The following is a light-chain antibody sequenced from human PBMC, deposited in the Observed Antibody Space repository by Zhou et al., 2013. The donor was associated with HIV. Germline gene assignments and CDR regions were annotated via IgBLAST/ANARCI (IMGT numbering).Light chain of an antibody. CDR1: HTISANY. CDR2: GAS. V-gene: IGKV3-20*01. Sequence: EIVLTQSPATLSLSPGERATLSCRASHTISANYLAWYQQKPGQAPRLLVYGASTRATGIPDRLTGSGSGTDFTLTFTTPGPEDFAVYYCQQYANSPQTFGQGTKVEIK. J-gene: IGKJ2*01. CDR3: QQYANSPQT.